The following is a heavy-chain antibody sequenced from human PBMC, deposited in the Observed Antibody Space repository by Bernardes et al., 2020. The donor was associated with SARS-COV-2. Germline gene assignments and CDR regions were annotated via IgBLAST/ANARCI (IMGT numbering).Heavy chain of an antibody. Sequence: VKVSCKASGYTFTSYGISWVRQAPGQGLEWMGWISAYNGNTNYAQKLQGRVTMTTDTSTSTAYMELRSLRSDDTAVYYCARDYGWARYYYYGMDVWGQGTTVTVSS. D-gene: IGHD1-26*01. J-gene: IGHJ6*02. CDR1: GYTFTSYG. V-gene: IGHV1-18*04. CDR2: ISAYNGNT. CDR3: ARDYGWARYYYYGMDV.